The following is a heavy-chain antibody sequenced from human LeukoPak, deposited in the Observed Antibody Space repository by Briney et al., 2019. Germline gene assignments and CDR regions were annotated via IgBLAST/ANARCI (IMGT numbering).Heavy chain of an antibody. Sequence: PGGSLRLSCAASGFTFDDYAMHWVRQAPGKGLEWVSGISWNSGSIGYADSVKGRFTISRDNAKNSLYLQMNSLRAEDTALYYCAKAGITSSSSFDYWGQGTLVTVSS. D-gene: IGHD1-14*01. CDR2: ISWNSGSI. V-gene: IGHV3-9*01. J-gene: IGHJ4*02. CDR3: AKAGITSSSSFDY. CDR1: GFTFDDYA.